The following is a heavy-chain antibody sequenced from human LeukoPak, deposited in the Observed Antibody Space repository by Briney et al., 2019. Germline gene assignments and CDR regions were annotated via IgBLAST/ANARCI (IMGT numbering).Heavy chain of an antibody. V-gene: IGHV4-38-2*02. CDR3: ARDRDDSYAFDI. CDR2: IYHSGIT. CDR1: GYSISGAYS. D-gene: IGHD3-22*01. J-gene: IGHJ3*02. Sequence: PSETLSLTCAVSGYSISGAYSWGWIRQPPGKGLEWIGSIYHSGITYYNPSLKSRVTISVDTSKNQFSLKLSSVTAADTAVYYCARDRDDSYAFDIWGQGTMVTVSS.